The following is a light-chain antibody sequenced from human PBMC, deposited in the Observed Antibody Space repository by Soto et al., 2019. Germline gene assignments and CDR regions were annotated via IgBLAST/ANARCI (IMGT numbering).Light chain of an antibody. CDR2: GAS. CDR1: QSVSSSY. J-gene: IGKJ1*01. Sequence: IVLTQSPGTLSLSQGERATLSCRASQSVSSSYLALYQRKPGQAPRLLIYGASSRATGIPDRFSGGGSGTDFTLTISRLEPEDFAVYYCQQYHNSPPTFGQGTKVDIK. CDR3: QQYHNSPPT. V-gene: IGKV3-20*01.